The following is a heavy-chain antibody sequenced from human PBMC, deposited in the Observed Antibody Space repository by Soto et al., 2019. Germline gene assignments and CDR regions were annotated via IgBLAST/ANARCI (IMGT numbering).Heavy chain of an antibody. J-gene: IGHJ4*02. D-gene: IGHD4-17*01. Sequence: SETLSLTCTVSGGSISSSSYYWGWIRQPPGKGLEWIGSIYYSGSTYYNPSLKSRVTISVDTSKNQFSLKLSSVTAADTAVYYCAIHPNVPYGDHDFDYWGQGTLVTVSS. CDR1: GGSISSSSYY. V-gene: IGHV4-39*01. CDR3: AIHPNVPYGDHDFDY. CDR2: IYYSGST.